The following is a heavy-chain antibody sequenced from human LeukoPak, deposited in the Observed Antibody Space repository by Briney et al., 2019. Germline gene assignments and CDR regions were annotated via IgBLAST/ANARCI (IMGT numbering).Heavy chain of an antibody. Sequence: PGGSLRLSCAASGFTFSNYWMSWVRQAPGKGLEWVANIKQDGSEKYYVDSVKGRFTISRDNAKNSLYLQMNSLRAEDTAVYYCARDSTTQWAYEGGAPASYYFDYWGQGTLVTVSS. CDR3: ARDSTTQWAYEGGAPASYYFDY. D-gene: IGHD2-2*01. V-gene: IGHV3-7*01. CDR2: IKQDGSEK. CDR1: GFTFSNYW. J-gene: IGHJ4*02.